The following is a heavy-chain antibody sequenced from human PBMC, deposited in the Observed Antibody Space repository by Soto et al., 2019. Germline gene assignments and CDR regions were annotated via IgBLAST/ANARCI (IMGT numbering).Heavy chain of an antibody. V-gene: IGHV3-66*01. CDR3: AREQHIGNPGYSYYYYYMDV. Sequence: EVELVESGGGLVQPGGSLRLSCAASGFTVSSSYMTWVRQAPGKGLEWVSAIYGGGGTYYADSVKHRFTISRDNSENTLYLQINRLRAEDTAIYYFAREQHIGNPGYSYYYYYMDVWGKGTTVTVSS. D-gene: IGHD2-21*01. J-gene: IGHJ6*03. CDR2: IYGGGGT. CDR1: GFTVSSSY.